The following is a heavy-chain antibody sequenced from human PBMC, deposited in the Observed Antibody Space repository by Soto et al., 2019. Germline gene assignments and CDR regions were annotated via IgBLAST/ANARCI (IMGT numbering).Heavy chain of an antibody. CDR2: ISAYNGNT. D-gene: IGHD2-2*01. CDR1: GYTFTSYG. CDR3: ARLVVPAATAGYYYYYYGMDV. Sequence: QVQLEQSGAEVKKPGASVKVSCKASGYTFTSYGISWVRQAPGQGLEWMGWISAYNGNTNYAQKLQGRVTMTTDTSTSTAYMELRSLRSDDTAVYYCARLVVPAATAGYYYYYYGMDVWGQGTTVTVSS. J-gene: IGHJ6*02. V-gene: IGHV1-18*01.